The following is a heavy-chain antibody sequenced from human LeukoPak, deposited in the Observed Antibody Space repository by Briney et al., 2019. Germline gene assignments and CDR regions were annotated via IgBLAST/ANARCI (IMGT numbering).Heavy chain of an antibody. V-gene: IGHV3-21*01. D-gene: IGHD6-13*01. J-gene: IGHJ3*02. CDR1: GFTFGAYA. Sequence: SGGSLRLSCEASGFTFGAYAMSWVRQAPGKGLEWVSSISSSSSYIYYADSVKGRFTISRDNAKNSLYLQMNSLRAEDTAVYYCARDPERIAAAGSAFDIWGQGTMVTVSS. CDR2: ISSSSSYI. CDR3: ARDPERIAAAGSAFDI.